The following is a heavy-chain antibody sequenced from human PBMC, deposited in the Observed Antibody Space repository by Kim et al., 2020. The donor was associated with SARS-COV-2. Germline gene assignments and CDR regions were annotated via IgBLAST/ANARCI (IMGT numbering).Heavy chain of an antibody. CDR3: AEDLGLSTNYWGVYFHY. V-gene: IGHV3-23*01. Sequence: GGSLRLSCTASGFTFRNYAMTWVRQAPGKGLEWVSSIGPSGSSTYSADSVKGRFTISRDDSKNTLYLQMNSLRAEDTALYHCAEDLGLSTNYWGVYFHY. D-gene: IGHD3-10*01. CDR1: GFTFRNYA. J-gene: IGHJ4*01. CDR2: IGPSGSST.